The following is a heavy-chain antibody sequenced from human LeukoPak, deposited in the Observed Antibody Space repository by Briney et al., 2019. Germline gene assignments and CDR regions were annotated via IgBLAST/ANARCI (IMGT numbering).Heavy chain of an antibody. Sequence: SDTLSLTCTAAGGSISSRRYYWGWIPPPRGKGLEWIGSVYSSGSTYYNPSRKSRITISVDTYRNHFYLKRMTVTDAATAVYFWARRNYEFWSGDGNWFDHWGQGTLVTVSS. V-gene: IGHV4-39*01. CDR1: GGSISSRRYY. J-gene: IGHJ5*02. CDR2: VYSSGST. CDR3: ARRNYEFWSGDGNWFDH. D-gene: IGHD3-3*01.